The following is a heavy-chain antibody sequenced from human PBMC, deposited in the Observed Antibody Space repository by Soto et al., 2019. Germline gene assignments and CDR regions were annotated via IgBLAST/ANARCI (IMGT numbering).Heavy chain of an antibody. D-gene: IGHD3-22*01. CDR3: ARWVGGSMYDNSGKYDS. Sequence: QVQLVESGGGVVQPGRSLRLTCAASGFTFSSNGMHWVRQAPGKGLEWVALVSYDGSKTYYADSVRGRFTISRDNSENTLYLQMNGLRAEDTAVYYCARWVGGSMYDNSGKYDSWGQGTLVTVSS. CDR2: VSYDGSKT. J-gene: IGHJ5*01. CDR1: GFTFSSNG. V-gene: IGHV3-30*03.